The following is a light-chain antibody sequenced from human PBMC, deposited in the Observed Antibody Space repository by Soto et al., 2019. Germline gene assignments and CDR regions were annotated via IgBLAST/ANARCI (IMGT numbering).Light chain of an antibody. V-gene: IGLV2-14*01. CDR3: ISYTSTSTWL. J-gene: IGLJ3*02. Sequence: QSALTQPASVSGSPGQSITISCTGTISDVGGYNYVSWYQQHPGKAPKVMIYEVSKRPSGVSNRFSGSKSGNTASLTISGLQAEDEADYYCISYTSTSTWLFGGGTKLTVL. CDR1: ISDVGGYNY. CDR2: EVS.